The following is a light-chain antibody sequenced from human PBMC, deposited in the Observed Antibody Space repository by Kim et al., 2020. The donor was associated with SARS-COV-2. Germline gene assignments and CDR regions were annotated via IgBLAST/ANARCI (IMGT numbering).Light chain of an antibody. CDR3: CSYAGYYTLL. Sequence: QSALTQPRSVSGSPGQSVAISCTGTSSDVGDYDYVSWYQQHPGKAPKLIIYDVSKRPSGVPDRFSGSKSGNTASLTISVLQAEDEADYYCCSYAGYYTLLFGGGTQLTVL. V-gene: IGLV2-11*01. CDR2: DVS. J-gene: IGLJ2*01. CDR1: SSDVGDYDY.